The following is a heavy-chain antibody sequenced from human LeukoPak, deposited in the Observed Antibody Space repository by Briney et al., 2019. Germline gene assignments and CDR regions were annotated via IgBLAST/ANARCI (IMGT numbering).Heavy chain of an antibody. V-gene: IGHV4-59*02. CDR3: AREKGYCSSASCYGRDSSYFAY. Sequence: SETLSLTCTVSGYSGYSVSDYYWSWIRQPPGKGLEWIGYIYYGGITDYNPSLKSRVAISVDTSKSEFSLTLTSVTAADTAVYYCAREKGYCSSASCYGRDSSYFAYWGQGALVTVSS. J-gene: IGHJ4*02. CDR1: GYSGYSVSDYY. D-gene: IGHD2-2*01. CDR2: IYYGGIT.